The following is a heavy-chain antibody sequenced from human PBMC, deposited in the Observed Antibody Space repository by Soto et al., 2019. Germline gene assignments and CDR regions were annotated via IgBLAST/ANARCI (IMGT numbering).Heavy chain of an antibody. CDR2: IIPIFGTA. CDR1: GGTFSSYA. Sequence: QVQLVQSGAEVKKPGSSVKVSCKASGGTFSSYAISWVRQAPGQGLEWMGGIIPIFGTANYAQKFQGRVTITADESTSTAYMELSSLRSEDTAVYYCATPYYYGSGSYLLGCYYCYGMDFWGQGTTVTVSS. CDR3: ATPYYYGSGSYLLGCYYCYGMDF. D-gene: IGHD3-10*01. J-gene: IGHJ6*02. V-gene: IGHV1-69*01.